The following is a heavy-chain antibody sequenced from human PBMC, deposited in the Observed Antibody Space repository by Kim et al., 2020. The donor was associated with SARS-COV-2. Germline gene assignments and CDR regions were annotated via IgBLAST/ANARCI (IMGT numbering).Heavy chain of an antibody. CDR3: ASLAAGYGMDV. V-gene: IGHV4-59*01. D-gene: IGHD6-13*01. J-gene: IGHJ6*02. Sequence: TCHPPLKSRITISGDSSKTQFSLKLNSVTAADTAVYYCASLAAGYGMDVWGQGTTVTVSS.